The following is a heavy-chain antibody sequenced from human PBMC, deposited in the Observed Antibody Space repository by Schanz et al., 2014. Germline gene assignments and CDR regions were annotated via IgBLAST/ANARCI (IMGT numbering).Heavy chain of an antibody. D-gene: IGHD5-12*01. CDR2: IYHSGRT. CDR3: ARGDISGYNGGLMDT. J-gene: IGHJ5*02. Sequence: QVQLQESGPGLVKPSGTLSLTCAVSGDSITSNRWWSWVRQPPGKGLEWIGEIYHSGRTNYDPSRKSRFTKSMDNTNNQLSLKVSSVTAADTAIYYCARGDISGYNGGLMDTWGQGTLVTVSS. V-gene: IGHV4-4*02. CDR1: GDSITSNRW.